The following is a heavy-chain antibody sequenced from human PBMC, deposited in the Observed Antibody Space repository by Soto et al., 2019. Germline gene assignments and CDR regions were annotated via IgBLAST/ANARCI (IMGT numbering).Heavy chain of an antibody. D-gene: IGHD4-4*01. Sequence: EVQLVESGGDLVKPGGSLRLSCAASGFTFSNVWMSWVRQAPGKGLEWVGRIKSKIEGGTTDYAAPVKGRFTISRDDSKNRLYLEMTSLKTEESALDYCATFYVDDSLDFEHWGQGTPVTVSS. CDR1: GFTFSNVW. J-gene: IGHJ1*01. V-gene: IGHV3-15*01. CDR2: IKSKIEGGTT. CDR3: ATFYVDDSLDFEH.